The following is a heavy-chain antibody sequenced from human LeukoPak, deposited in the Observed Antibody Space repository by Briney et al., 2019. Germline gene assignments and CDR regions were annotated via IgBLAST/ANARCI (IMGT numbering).Heavy chain of an antibody. CDR1: GYTFTSYG. CDR2: ISAYNGNT. CDR3: ARGYGGNSRSRYYYYMDV. Sequence: ASVEVSCKASGYTFTSYGISWVRQAPGQGLEWMGWISAYNGNTNYAQKFQGRVTMTRDTSISTAYMELSRLRSDDTAVYYCARGYGGNSRSRYYYYMDVWGKGTTVTVSS. D-gene: IGHD4-23*01. J-gene: IGHJ6*03. V-gene: IGHV1-18*01.